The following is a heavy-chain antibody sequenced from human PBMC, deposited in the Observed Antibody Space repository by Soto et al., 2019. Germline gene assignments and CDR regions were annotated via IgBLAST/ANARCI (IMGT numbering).Heavy chain of an antibody. CDR3: ARRRAVVAARPYYYYAMDV. CDR2: MKPKSGDT. D-gene: IGHD6-6*01. Sequence: ASVKVSCKTSGYTFTGYDINWVRQAPGQGLEWMGWMKPKSGDTGYAPKFQGRVNMTRNTSTGTAYMELSSLISEDTAVYYCARRRAVVAARPYYYYAMDVWGQGTTVTVSS. J-gene: IGHJ6*02. CDR1: GYTFTGYD. V-gene: IGHV1-8*01.